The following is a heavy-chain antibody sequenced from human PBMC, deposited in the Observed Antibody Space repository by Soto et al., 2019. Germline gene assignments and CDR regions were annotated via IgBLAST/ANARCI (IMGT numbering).Heavy chain of an antibody. CDR3: ARGRGSGYSPLYYYYYGMDV. CDR2: INHSGST. CDR1: GGSFSGYY. Sequence: SSETLSLTCAVYGGSFSGYYWSWIRQPPGKGLEWIGEINHSGSTNYNPSLKSRVTISVDTSKNQFSLKLSSVTAADTAVYYCARGRGSGYSPLYYYYYGMDVWGQGTTVTVSS. V-gene: IGHV4-34*01. J-gene: IGHJ6*02. D-gene: IGHD3-3*01.